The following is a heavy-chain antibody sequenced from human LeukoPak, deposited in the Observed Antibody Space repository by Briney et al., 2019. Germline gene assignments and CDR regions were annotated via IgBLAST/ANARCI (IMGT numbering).Heavy chain of an antibody. CDR1: GFIFSSYW. Sequence: GGSLRLSCAVSGFIFSSYWMNWVRQAPGKGLEWVGKKKEDGSEKYYVDSVKGRLTISRDNAKNSTDLQMNTLRVEDTAVYYCARDRDNNYYDYWGQGTLVTVSS. J-gene: IGHJ4*02. V-gene: IGHV3-7*01. CDR3: ARDRDNNYYDY. CDR2: KKEDGSEK. D-gene: IGHD5-24*01.